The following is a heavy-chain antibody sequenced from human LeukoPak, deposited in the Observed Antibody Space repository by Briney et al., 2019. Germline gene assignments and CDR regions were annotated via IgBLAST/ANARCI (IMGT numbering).Heavy chain of an antibody. CDR3: ARATYYDFWGYYYMDV. V-gene: IGHV1-18*01. CDR2: ISAYNGNT. CDR1: GYTFTSYG. D-gene: IGHD3-3*01. Sequence: ASVKVSCKASGYTFTSYGISWVRQAPGRGLEWMGWISAYNGNTNYAQKLQGRVTMTTDTSTSTAYMELRSLRSDDTAVYYCARATYYDFWGYYYMDVWGKGTTVTVSS. J-gene: IGHJ6*03.